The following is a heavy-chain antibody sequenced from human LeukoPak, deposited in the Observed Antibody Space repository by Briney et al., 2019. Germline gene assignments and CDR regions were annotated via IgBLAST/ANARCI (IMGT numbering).Heavy chain of an antibody. V-gene: IGHV4-59*12. CDR1: GGSMSSYY. CDR2: IYYSGLT. J-gene: IGHJ4*02. Sequence: SETLSLTCTVSGGSMSSYYWSWIRQPPGKGLEWIGYIYYSGLTYYSPSLKSRLTISFDTAKNQFSLRLNSVTAADTAFYYCARETRPEDYYDKSGYFFDFWGQGTLVTVSS. D-gene: IGHD3-22*01. CDR3: ARETRPEDYYDKSGYFFDF.